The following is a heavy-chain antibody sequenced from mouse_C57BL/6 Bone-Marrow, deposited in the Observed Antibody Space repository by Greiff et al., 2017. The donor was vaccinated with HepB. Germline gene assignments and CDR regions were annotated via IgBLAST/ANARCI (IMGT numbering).Heavy chain of an antibody. CDR3: ERRPVVGWYFDV. D-gene: IGHD1-1*01. V-gene: IGHV5-6*02. CDR2: ISSGGSYT. Sequence: EVKVVESGGDLVKPGGSLKLSCAASGFTFSSYGMSWVRQTPDKRLEWVATISSGGSYTYYPDSVKGRFNISRDNAKNTLYLQMSSLKSEDTAMYYRERRPVVGWYFDVWGTGTTVTVSS. CDR1: GFTFSSYG. J-gene: IGHJ1*03.